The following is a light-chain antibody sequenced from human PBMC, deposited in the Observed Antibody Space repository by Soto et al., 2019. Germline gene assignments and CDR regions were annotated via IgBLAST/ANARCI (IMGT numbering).Light chain of an antibody. CDR3: QPRYSPSIT. V-gene: IGKV1-39*01. CDR1: QSISSY. J-gene: IGKJ5*01. Sequence: LPAGKGDRSSISPRASQSISSYLNWYQQKPGKAPKLLIYAASSLQSGVPSRFSGSGSGTEFTLTICSLQLEDFATYYCQPRYSPSITGAQGT. CDR2: AAS.